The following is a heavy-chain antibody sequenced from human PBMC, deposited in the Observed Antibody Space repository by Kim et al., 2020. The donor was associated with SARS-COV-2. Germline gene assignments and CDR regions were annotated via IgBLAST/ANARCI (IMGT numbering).Heavy chain of an antibody. CDR3: AREGGGDIVVVPAAFDY. D-gene: IGHD2-2*01. CDR2: IIPILGIA. CDR1: GGTFSSYT. V-gene: IGHV1-69*04. J-gene: IGHJ4*02. Sequence: SVKVSCKASGGTFSSYTISWVRQAPGQGLEWMGRIIPILGIANYAQKFQGRVTITADKSTSTAYMELSSLRSEDTAVYYCAREGGGDIVVVPAAFDYWGQGTLVTVSS.